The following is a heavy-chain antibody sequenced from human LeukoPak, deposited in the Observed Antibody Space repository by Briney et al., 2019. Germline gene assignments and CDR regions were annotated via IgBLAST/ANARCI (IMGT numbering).Heavy chain of an antibody. J-gene: IGHJ4*02. D-gene: IGHD6-19*01. V-gene: IGHV3-7*01. CDR3: ARDCSSGWYPNYYFDY. Sequence: GGSLRLSCVASGFTLSSYWMSWVRQAPGKGLEWVANIKQDGSEKYYVDSVKGRFTISRDNAKNSLYLQMNSLRAEDTAVYYCARDCSSGWYPNYYFDYWGQGTLVTVSS. CDR1: GFTLSSYW. CDR2: IKQDGSEK.